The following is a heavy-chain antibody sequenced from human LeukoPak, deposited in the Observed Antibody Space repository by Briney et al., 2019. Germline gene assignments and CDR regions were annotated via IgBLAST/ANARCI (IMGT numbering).Heavy chain of an antibody. J-gene: IGHJ4*02. CDR3: ARGTGSLDY. D-gene: IGHD3/OR15-3a*01. Sequence: ASVKVSCKASGYTFTGYYMHWVRQAPGQGLEWMGWINPNSGGTNYAQKVQGRVTMTTDTSTSTAYMELRSLRSDDTAVYYCARGTGSLDYWGQGTLVTVSS. V-gene: IGHV1-2*02. CDR2: INPNSGGT. CDR1: GYTFTGYY.